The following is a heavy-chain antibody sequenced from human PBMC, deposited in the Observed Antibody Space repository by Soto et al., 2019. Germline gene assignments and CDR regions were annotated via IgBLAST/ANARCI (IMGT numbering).Heavy chain of an antibody. Sequence: GGSLRLSCAASGFNFGPFWMHWVRQAPGKGLVWVSHINSDGSTIVCADSVKGRSTISRDNAKNTLYLQMNSLRVEDTAVYYCARETGYSSTREKDTRAQQTLLTISS. CDR2: INSDGSTI. V-gene: IGHV3-74*01. CDR1: GFNFGPFW. J-gene: IGHJ5*01. CDR3: ARETGYSSTREKDT. D-gene: IGHD2-2*01.